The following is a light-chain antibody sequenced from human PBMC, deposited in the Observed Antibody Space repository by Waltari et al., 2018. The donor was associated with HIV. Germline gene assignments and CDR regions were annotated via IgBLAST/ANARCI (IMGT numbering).Light chain of an antibody. J-gene: IGLJ1*01. CDR3: SSYTSSSTPYV. V-gene: IGLV2-14*01. Sequence: QSVLTQPASASGSPGQSITIPCTGTSSDVGGYNYVPWYQQHPGKAPKLMIYEVSNRPSGVSNRFSGSKSGNTASLTISGLQAEDEADYYCSSYTSSSTPYVFGTGTKVTVL. CDR2: EVS. CDR1: SSDVGGYNY.